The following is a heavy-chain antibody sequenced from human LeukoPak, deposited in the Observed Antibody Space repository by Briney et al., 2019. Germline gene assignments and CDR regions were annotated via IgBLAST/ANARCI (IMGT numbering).Heavy chain of an antibody. CDR1: GDSISSSY. CDR2: IYNSANT. CDR3: ARVTTRITIFGVVTPTGFDY. J-gene: IGHJ4*02. Sequence: SETLSLTCSVSGDSISSSYWSWIRQPPGKGLEWIGNIYNSANTNYNPSLKSRVTISVDTSKNQFSLKLSSVTAADTAVYYCARVTTRITIFGVVTPTGFDYWGQGTLVTVSS. V-gene: IGHV4-59*12. D-gene: IGHD3-3*01.